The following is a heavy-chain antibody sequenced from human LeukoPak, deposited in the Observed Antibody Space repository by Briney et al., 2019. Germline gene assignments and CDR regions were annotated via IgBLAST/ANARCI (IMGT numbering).Heavy chain of an antibody. CDR1: GFTFSGSA. CDR2: IRSKANSYAT. CDR3: KTGTTKTNTRALYYMDV. J-gene: IGHJ6*03. D-gene: IGHD1-7*01. Sequence: GVSLRLSCAASGFTFSGSAMHWVRQASGKGLEGVGRIRSKANSYATAYAASVKGRFTISRDDSKNTAYLQMNSLKTEDTAVYYCKTGTTKTNTRALYYMDVWGKGTTVTVSS. V-gene: IGHV3-73*01.